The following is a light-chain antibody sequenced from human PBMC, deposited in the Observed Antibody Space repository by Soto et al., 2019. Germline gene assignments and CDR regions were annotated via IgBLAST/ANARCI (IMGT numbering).Light chain of an antibody. CDR2: YNR. CDR1: NIGTES. CDR3: QVWDSSSDHVV. J-gene: IGLJ2*01. Sequence: SYELTQPPSVSVAPGLTARITCGGNNIGTESVLWYQQKPGQAPVLVIYYNRDRPSGITERFSGSNSGNTATLTISRVAAGDEADYYCQVWDSSSDHVVFGGGTKLTVL. V-gene: IGLV3-21*04.